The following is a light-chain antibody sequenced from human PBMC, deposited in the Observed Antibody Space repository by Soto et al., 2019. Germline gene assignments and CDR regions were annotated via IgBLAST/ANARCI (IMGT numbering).Light chain of an antibody. Sequence: EIGMTQPPGTLSVSPGERATLSCRVSQSVGSNLAWYQQKAGQAPRLLIYGASTRATGIPVRFTGSGSGTEFTLTISSLQSEDFAVYYCQHYSNWPPWTFGRGTKVDIK. CDR2: GAS. V-gene: IGKV3-15*01. CDR3: QHYSNWPPWT. J-gene: IGKJ1*01. CDR1: QSVGSN.